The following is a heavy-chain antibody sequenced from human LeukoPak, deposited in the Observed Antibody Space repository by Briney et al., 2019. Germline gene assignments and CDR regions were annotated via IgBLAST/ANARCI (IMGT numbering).Heavy chain of an antibody. Sequence: NPGGSLRLSCAASGFTFSDYYMSWIRQAPGKGLEWVSYISDSDSTIYYADSVKGRFTISRDNAKKSLYLQMNSLRAEDTAVYYCVRDRLGDYDSSGYYDNWGQGTLVTVSS. D-gene: IGHD3-22*01. CDR2: ISDSDSTI. CDR3: VRDRLGDYDSSGYYDN. CDR1: GFTFSDYY. J-gene: IGHJ4*02. V-gene: IGHV3-11*01.